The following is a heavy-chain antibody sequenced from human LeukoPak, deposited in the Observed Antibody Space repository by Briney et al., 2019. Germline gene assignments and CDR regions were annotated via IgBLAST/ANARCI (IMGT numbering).Heavy chain of an antibody. CDR1: GFTFSSYS. CDR2: ISSSSSYI. D-gene: IGHD3-10*01. CDR3: ARSYYGSGSYYRF. Sequence: GGSLRLSCAASGFTFSSYSMNWVRQAPGKGLEWVSSISSSSSYIYYADSEKGRFTISRDNAKNSLYLQMNSLRAEDTAVYYCARSYYGSGSYYRFWGQGTLVTVSS. J-gene: IGHJ4*02. V-gene: IGHV3-21*01.